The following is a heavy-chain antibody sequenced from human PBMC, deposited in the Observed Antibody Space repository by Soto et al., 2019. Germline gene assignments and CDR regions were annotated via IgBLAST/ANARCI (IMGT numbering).Heavy chain of an antibody. CDR2: IIPIFGTT. V-gene: IGHV1-69*01. CDR3: ARDRDHTYDY. CDR1: GGTFSSFA. J-gene: IGHJ4*02. Sequence: QVQLVQSGAEVKKPGSSVKVSCKASGGTFSSFAISWVRQAPGQGLEWMGGIIPIFGTTNYAQKFQGRVTITADESTCTAYMEVTTLRSEDTAVYYCARDRDHTYDYWGQGTLVTVSS.